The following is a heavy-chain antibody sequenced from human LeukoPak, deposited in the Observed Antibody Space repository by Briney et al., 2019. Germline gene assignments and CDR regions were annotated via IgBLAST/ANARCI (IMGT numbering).Heavy chain of an antibody. V-gene: IGHV3-30*09. J-gene: IGHJ4*02. CDR3: ARDASGSYYWFDY. Sequence: GGSLRLSCGASGFTFSIYAIHWVRQAPGKGLEWVAVVSYDGSNKYYADSVKGRFAISRDNSKNTLYLQMNSLRAEDTAVYYCARDASGSYYWFDYWGQGTLVTVSS. CDR1: GFTFSIYA. D-gene: IGHD1-26*01. CDR2: VSYDGSNK.